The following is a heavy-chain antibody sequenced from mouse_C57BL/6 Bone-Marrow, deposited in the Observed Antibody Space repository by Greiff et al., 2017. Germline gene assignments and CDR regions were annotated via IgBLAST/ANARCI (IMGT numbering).Heavy chain of an antibody. CDR1: GFTFSSYA. CDR3: TRDRWLLLFEY. V-gene: IGHV5-9-1*02. CDR2: ISSGGDYI. Sequence: EVMLVESGEGLVKPGGSLKLSCAASGFTFSSYAMSWVRQTPEKRLEWVAYISSGGDYIYYADSVKGRLTISRANARNTMYLQMSSLKSEDTAMYYCTRDRWLLLFEYWGQGTTLTVSS. J-gene: IGHJ2*01. D-gene: IGHD2-3*01.